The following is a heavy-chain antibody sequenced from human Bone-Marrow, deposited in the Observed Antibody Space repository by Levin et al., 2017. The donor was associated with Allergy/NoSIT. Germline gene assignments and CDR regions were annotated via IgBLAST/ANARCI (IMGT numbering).Heavy chain of an antibody. J-gene: IGHJ4*02. CDR1: GFTFSSHA. CDR3: AANVDIVMFDY. Sequence: GESLKISCAASGFTFSSHAMNWVRQAPGKGLEWVSAISESGGDTFYADSVKGRFTISRDNSRNTLYLQMNSLRVEDTAVYYCAANVDIVMFDYWGQGTLVTVSS. D-gene: IGHD5-12*01. CDR2: ISESGGDT. V-gene: IGHV3-23*01.